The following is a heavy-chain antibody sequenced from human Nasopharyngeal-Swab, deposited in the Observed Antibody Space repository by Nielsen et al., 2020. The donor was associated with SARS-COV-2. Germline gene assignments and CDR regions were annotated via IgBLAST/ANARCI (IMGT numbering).Heavy chain of an antibody. J-gene: IGHJ6*02. CDR1: GGSISSSSYY. CDR3: ARDQVYYYGMDV. CDR2: IYYSGST. V-gene: IGHV4-39*07. Sequence: ETRSLTCTVSGGSISSSSYYGGWIRQPPGKGLEWIGSIYYSGSTNCNPSLKSRVTISVDTSKNQFSLKLSSVTAADTAVYYCARDQVYYYGMDVWGQGTTVTVSS.